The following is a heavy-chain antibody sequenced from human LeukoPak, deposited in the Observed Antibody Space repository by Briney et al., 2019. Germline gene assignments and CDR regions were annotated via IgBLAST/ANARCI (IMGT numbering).Heavy chain of an antibody. D-gene: IGHD5-18*01. V-gene: IGHV4-34*01. J-gene: IGHJ4*02. CDR3: ARALSRGYSYGRARYFDY. CDR2: INHSGST. CDR1: GGSFSGYY. Sequence: SETLSLTCAVYGGSFSGYYWSWIRQPPGKGLEWIGEINHSGSTNYNLSLKSRVTISVDTSKNQFSLKLSSVTAADTAVYYCARALSRGYSYGRARYFDYWGQGTLVTVSS.